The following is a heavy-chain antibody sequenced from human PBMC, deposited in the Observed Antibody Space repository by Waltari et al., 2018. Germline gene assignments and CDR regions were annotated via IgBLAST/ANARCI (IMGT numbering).Heavy chain of an antibody. CDR3: AALEWEPLEGGAEYFQH. Sequence: QVQLQESGPGLVKPSETLSLTCTVSGGSISSYYWSWIRQPPGKGLEWIGYIYYSGSTNYNPSLKSRVTISGDTSKNQFSLKLSSVTAADTAVYYCAALEWEPLEGGAEYFQHWGQGTLVTVSS. CDR2: IYYSGST. J-gene: IGHJ1*01. D-gene: IGHD1-26*01. CDR1: GGSISSYY. V-gene: IGHV4-59*01.